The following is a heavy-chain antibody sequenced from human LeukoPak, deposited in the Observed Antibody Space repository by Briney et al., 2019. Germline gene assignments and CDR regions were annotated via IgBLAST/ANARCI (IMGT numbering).Heavy chain of an antibody. Sequence: SETLSLTCTVSGGSISSYYWSWIRQPPGKGLEWIGYIYYNERTNYNPSLRSRVTISVDTSKNHLSLNLSSVTAADTAVYYCARYTSTTPYYDFWSGYYGGNWFDPWGQGTLVTVSS. J-gene: IGHJ5*02. CDR1: GGSISSYY. D-gene: IGHD3-3*01. CDR2: IYYNERT. CDR3: ARYTSTTPYYDFWSGYYGGNWFDP. V-gene: IGHV4-59*01.